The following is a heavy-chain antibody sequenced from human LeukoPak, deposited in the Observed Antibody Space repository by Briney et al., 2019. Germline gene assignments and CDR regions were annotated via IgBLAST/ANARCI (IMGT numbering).Heavy chain of an antibody. V-gene: IGHV3-9*01. Sequence: GGSLRLSCAASGFTFEDYAMHWVRQVPGKGLEWVSVISWNSGTIDYADSVKGRFTITRDNAKNSLYLQMNSLRSEDTALYYCAKGSRGIDSWGQGTLVTVSS. D-gene: IGHD3-10*01. CDR2: ISWNSGTI. CDR1: GFTFEDYA. CDR3: AKGSRGIDS. J-gene: IGHJ4*02.